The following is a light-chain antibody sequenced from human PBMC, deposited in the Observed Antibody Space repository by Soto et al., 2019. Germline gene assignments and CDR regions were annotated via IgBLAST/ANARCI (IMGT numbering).Light chain of an antibody. V-gene: IGLV2-14*01. CDR3: SSYTTSTTWV. Sequence: QSALTQPASVSGSPGQSITISCTGTSSDVGAYNYVSWYQHHPGKAPKLLIYEVSNRPSGVSNRFSVSKSGNTASLTISGLQAEDEADYYCSSYTTSTTWVFGGGTKVTVL. J-gene: IGLJ3*02. CDR1: SSDVGAYNY. CDR2: EVS.